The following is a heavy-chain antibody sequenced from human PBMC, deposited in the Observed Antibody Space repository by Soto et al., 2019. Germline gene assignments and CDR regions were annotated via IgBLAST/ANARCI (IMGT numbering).Heavy chain of an antibody. CDR3: ASSSGNNYGVGTNYYFDY. CDR1: GYTFTSYA. CDR2: INAGNGNT. Sequence: ASVKVSCKASGYTFTSYAMHWVRQAPGQRLEWMGWINAGNGNTKYSQKFQDRVTITADKSTNTAFMELSSLKSEDTAMYYCASSSGNNYGVGTNYYFDYWGQGTLVTVSS. V-gene: IGHV1-3*01. J-gene: IGHJ4*02. D-gene: IGHD1-26*01.